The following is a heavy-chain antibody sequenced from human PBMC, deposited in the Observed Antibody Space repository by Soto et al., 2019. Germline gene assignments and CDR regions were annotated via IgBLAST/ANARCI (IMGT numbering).Heavy chain of an antibody. CDR1: GFSFTTDGMG. CDR2: IYWDDDK. D-gene: IGHD2-8*01. CDR3: AHLYWAAYGTIYYFDY. Sequence: QITLKESGPTLVKPTQTLTLTCTFSGFSFTTDGMGVGWIRQPPGKALEWLALIYWDDDKRYSPSLKSRLTITKDASRNQVVLTLTNMDPADTATYYCAHLYWAAYGTIYYFDYWGQGTLVTVSS. J-gene: IGHJ4*02. V-gene: IGHV2-5*02.